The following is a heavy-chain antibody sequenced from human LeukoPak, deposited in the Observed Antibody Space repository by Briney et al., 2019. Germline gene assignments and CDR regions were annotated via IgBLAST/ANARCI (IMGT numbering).Heavy chain of an antibody. CDR2: INPNSGGA. CDR1: GYTFTGYY. Sequence: ASVKVSCKASGYTFTGYYMHWVRQAPGQGLEWMGWINPNSGGANYAQKFQGRVTMTRDTSISTAYMELSRLRSDDTAVYYCARGITMVRGVIITVGRNMDVWGKGTTVTVSS. J-gene: IGHJ6*03. D-gene: IGHD3-10*01. CDR3: ARGITMVRGVIITVGRNMDV. V-gene: IGHV1-2*02.